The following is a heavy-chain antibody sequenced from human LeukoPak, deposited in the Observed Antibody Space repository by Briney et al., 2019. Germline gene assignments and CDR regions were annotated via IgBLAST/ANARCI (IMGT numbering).Heavy chain of an antibody. D-gene: IGHD1-26*01. CDR3: ARGRSNYYGMDV. V-gene: IGHV4-59*01. CDR2: IYYNGNT. J-gene: IGHJ6*02. Sequence: NSSETLSLTCSVSDGSINSYYWNWIRRPPGEGLEWIGYIYYNGNTNYSPSLKSRVTMSVDTSKNLFSLKVSSVTAADTAVYYCARGRSNYYGMDVWGQGTTVTVSS. CDR1: DGSINSYY.